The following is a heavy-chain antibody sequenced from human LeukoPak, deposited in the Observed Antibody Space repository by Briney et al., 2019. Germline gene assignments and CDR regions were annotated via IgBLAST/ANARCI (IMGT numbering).Heavy chain of an antibody. Sequence: GGSLRLSCSASGFTFSSYAVHWVRQAPGKGLEYVSAISSNGGRTYYADSVKGRFTFSRDNSKNTLYLQMSSLRAEDTAVYYCVKDPSYSGNYYAEYFQYWGQGTLVTVSS. CDR3: VKDPSYSGNYYAEYFQY. V-gene: IGHV3-64D*09. D-gene: IGHD1-26*01. CDR1: GFTFSSYA. J-gene: IGHJ1*01. CDR2: ISSNGGRT.